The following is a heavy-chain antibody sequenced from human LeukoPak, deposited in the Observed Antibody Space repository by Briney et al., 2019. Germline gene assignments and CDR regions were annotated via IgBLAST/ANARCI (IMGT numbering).Heavy chain of an antibody. V-gene: IGHV3-74*01. CDR2: INSDGSST. CDR1: GFTFSSYW. Sequence: PGGSLRLSCAASGFTFSSYWMHWVRQAPGKGLVWVSRINSDGSSTSYADSVKGRFTISRDNAKSTLYLQMNSLRAEDTAVYYCARVSVATYYYYGMDVWGQGTTVTVSS. D-gene: IGHD2-15*01. CDR3: ARVSVATYYYYGMDV. J-gene: IGHJ6*02.